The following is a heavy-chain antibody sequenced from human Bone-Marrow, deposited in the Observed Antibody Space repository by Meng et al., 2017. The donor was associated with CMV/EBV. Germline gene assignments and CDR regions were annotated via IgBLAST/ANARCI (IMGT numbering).Heavy chain of an antibody. D-gene: IGHD6-13*01. J-gene: IGHJ4*02. V-gene: IGHV3-66*02. CDR1: GFTVSSNS. Sequence: GGSLRLSCAASGFTVSSNSMSWVRQAPGKGLEWVSLIYSGGNTYYADSVKGRFTISRDNSKNTLWLQMNSLRAEDTAVYYCATSSRIAAAGVDYWGQGTLVPSPQ. CDR2: IYSGGNT. CDR3: ATSSRIAAAGVDY.